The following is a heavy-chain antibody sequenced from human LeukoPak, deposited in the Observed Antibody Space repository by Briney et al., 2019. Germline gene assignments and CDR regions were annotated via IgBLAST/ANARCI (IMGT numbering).Heavy chain of an antibody. CDR1: GFTISSYW. V-gene: IGHV3-7*03. J-gene: IGHJ6*02. CDR2: IKQDGSEK. Sequence: GGSLRLSCAASGFTISSYWMSWVRQAPGKGLEWVANIKQDGSEKYYVDSVKGRFTISRDNAKNSLYLQMNSLRAEDTAVYYCARDVRSLMDVWGQGTTVTVS. CDR3: ARDVRSLMDV. D-gene: IGHD3-10*02.